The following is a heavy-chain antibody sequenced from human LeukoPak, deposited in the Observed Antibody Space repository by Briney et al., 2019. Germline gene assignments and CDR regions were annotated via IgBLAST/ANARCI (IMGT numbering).Heavy chain of an antibody. CDR3: AKTGTTVTYYYYYMDV. CDR1: GFTFSLYG. J-gene: IGHJ6*03. D-gene: IGHD4-17*01. V-gene: IGHV3-30*02. CDR2: IRYDGSNK. Sequence: GGSLRLSCGASGFTFSLYGMHWVRQAPGKGLEWVTFIRYDGSNKYYADSVKGRFTVSRDNSKNTLYLQMNSLRAEDTAVYYCAKTGTTVTYYYYYMDVWGKGTTVTISS.